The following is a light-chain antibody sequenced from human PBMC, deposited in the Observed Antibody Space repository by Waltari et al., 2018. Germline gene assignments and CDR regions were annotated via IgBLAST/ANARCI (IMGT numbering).Light chain of an antibody. CDR3: QQYNNWLTWS. CDR1: QSVDSN. V-gene: IGKV3-15*01. CDR2: GAS. Sequence: EIVMTQSPATLSVSPGERATLSCRASQSVDSNLAWYQQKPGHAPRLLIFGASTRATGIPARFSGSGSGTEFTLTISSLQSEDFAVYYCQQYNNWLTWSFGQGTKVEIK. J-gene: IGKJ1*01.